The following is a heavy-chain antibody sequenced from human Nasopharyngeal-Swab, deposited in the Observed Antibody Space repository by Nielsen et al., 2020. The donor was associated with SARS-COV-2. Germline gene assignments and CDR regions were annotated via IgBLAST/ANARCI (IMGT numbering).Heavy chain of an antibody. CDR2: INHSGST. J-gene: IGHJ4*02. V-gene: IGHV4-34*01. Sequence: SETLSFTCAVYGGSFSGYYWSWIRQPPGKGLEWIGEINHSGSTNYNPSLKSRVTISVDTSKNQFSLKLSSVTAADTAVYYCARAYGDYHYWGQGTLVTVSS. CDR3: ARAYGDYHY. D-gene: IGHD4-17*01. CDR1: GGSFSGYY.